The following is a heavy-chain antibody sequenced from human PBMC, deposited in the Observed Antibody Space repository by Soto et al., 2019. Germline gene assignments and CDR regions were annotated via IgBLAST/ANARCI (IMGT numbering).Heavy chain of an antibody. Sequence: QVQLQESGPGLVKPSQTLSLTCTVSGGSISSGGYYWSWIRQHPGKGLEWIGYIYYSGSTYYNPSLKSRVTITVDTSKNQFSLKLSSVTAADTAVYYCARAHGGGDYVWRWRGPPHVGYWGQGTLVTVSS. J-gene: IGHJ4*02. CDR3: ARAHGGGDYVWRWRGPPHVGY. CDR2: IYYSGST. CDR1: GGSISSGGYY. D-gene: IGHD4-17*01. V-gene: IGHV4-31*03.